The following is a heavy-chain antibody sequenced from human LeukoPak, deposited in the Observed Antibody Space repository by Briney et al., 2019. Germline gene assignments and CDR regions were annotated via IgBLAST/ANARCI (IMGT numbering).Heavy chain of an antibody. Sequence: PGGSLRPSCAASGFTFDDYGMSWVRQAPGKGLEWVSGINWNGGSTGYADSVKGRFTISRDNAKNSLYLQMNSLRAEDTALYYCARGYCSSTSCYFDYWGQGTLVTVSS. V-gene: IGHV3-20*04. CDR1: GFTFDDYG. CDR3: ARGYCSSTSCYFDY. J-gene: IGHJ4*02. CDR2: INWNGGST. D-gene: IGHD2-2*01.